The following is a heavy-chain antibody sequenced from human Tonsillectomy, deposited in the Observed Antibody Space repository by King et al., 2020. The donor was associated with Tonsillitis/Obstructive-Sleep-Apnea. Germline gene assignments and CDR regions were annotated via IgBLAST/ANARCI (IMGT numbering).Heavy chain of an antibody. J-gene: IGHJ4*02. Sequence: VQLVESGGGVVQPGRSLRLSCAASGFTFSHYGMHWVRQAPGKGLEWVAFIGYDGSNKYYADSVKGRFTISRDNSKNTLYLQMNSLRVEDTGVYYCARVGVGATWGQGTLVTVSS. V-gene: IGHV3-33*01. CDR1: GFTFSHYG. D-gene: IGHD1-26*01. CDR2: IGYDGSNK. CDR3: ARVGVGAT.